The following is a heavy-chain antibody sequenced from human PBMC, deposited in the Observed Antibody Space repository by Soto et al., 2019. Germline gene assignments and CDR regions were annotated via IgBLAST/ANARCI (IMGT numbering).Heavy chain of an antibody. CDR2: ISYDGSNK. D-gene: IGHD3-3*01. CDR3: AKDWYYDFWSGSLPPA. J-gene: IGHJ5*02. Sequence: GGSLRLSCAASGFTFSSYGMHWVRQAPGKGLEWVAVISYDGSNKYYADSVKGRFTISRDNSKNTLYLQMNSLRAEDTAVYYCAKDWYYDFWSGSLPPAWGQGTLVTVSS. V-gene: IGHV3-30*18. CDR1: GFTFSSYG.